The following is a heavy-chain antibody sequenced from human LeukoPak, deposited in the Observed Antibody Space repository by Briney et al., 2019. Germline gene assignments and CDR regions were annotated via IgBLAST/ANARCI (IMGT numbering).Heavy chain of an antibody. CDR2: IRYDGSNK. V-gene: IGHV3-30*02. CDR1: GYTFSTYG. D-gene: IGHD3-3*01. J-gene: IGHJ6*03. CDR3: AKVGSVLRFLEWLLSMDV. Sequence: GGSLRLSCAASGYTFSTYGMHWVRQAPGKGLEWVAFIRYDGSNKYYADSVKGRFTISRDNSKNTLYLQMNSLRAEDTAVYYCAKVGSVLRFLEWLLSMDVWGKGTTVTVSS.